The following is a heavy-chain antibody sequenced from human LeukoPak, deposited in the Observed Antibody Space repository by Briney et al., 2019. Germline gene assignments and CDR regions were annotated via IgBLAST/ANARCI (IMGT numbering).Heavy chain of an antibody. D-gene: IGHD6-25*01. CDR3: ARGGGYSSDYAFDI. J-gene: IGHJ3*02. CDR1: GGSITGDY. Sequence: SETLSLTCTVSGGSITGDYWNWIRQPPGKELEWIAYTYYTGSANYNPSLQSRVTTSVDTSKNQFSLRLSAVTAADTAVYYCARGGGYSSDYAFDIWGQGTMVTVSS. V-gene: IGHV4-59*08. CDR2: TYYTGSA.